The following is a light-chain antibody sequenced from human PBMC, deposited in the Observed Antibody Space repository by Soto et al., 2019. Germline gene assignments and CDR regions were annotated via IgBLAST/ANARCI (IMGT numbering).Light chain of an antibody. CDR2: AAS. CDR3: QQYNNWPT. J-gene: IGKJ4*01. V-gene: IGKV1-27*01. Sequence: DIQMTQYPSSLSASVGDRVTITCRASQGISNYLAWYQQKPGKVPKLLIYAASTRATGIPARFSGSGSGTEFTLTISSLQSEDFAVYYCQQYNNWPTFGGGTKVDIK. CDR1: QGISNY.